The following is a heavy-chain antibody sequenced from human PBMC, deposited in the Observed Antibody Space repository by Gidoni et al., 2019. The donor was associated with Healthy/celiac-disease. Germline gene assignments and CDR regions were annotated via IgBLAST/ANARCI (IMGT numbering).Heavy chain of an antibody. CDR3: ANIEYSSSTEFDY. J-gene: IGHJ4*02. Sequence: EVQLLESGGGLVQPGGSLRLSCAASGLHFSSYAMSWVRQAPGKGLEWVSASRGSCGSTYYADSVKGRFTISRDNSKITLYLQMNSLRAEDTAVYYCANIEYSSSTEFDYWGQGTLVTVSS. D-gene: IGHD6-6*01. CDR1: GLHFSSYA. V-gene: IGHV3-23*01. CDR2: SRGSCGST.